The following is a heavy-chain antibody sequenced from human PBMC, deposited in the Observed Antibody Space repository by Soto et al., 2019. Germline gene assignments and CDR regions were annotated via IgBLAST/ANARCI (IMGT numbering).Heavy chain of an antibody. V-gene: IGHV3-48*03. CDR1: GVTFCSYE. CDR2: ISSSGSTI. D-gene: IGHD3-16*01. CDR3: ASVDYSPGAYSFDY. Sequence: GGSLRLSCAASGVTFCSYEMNTIRQAPRKGHEWVSYISSSGSTIYYADSVKGRFAISRDNAKNSLYTQMNSLRAEDTAVYYCASVDYSPGAYSFDYCCQGTMVTV. J-gene: IGHJ4*02.